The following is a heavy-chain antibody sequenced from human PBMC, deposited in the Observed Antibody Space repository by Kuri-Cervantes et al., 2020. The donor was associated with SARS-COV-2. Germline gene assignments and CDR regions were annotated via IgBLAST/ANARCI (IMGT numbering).Heavy chain of an antibody. D-gene: IGHD2-2*01. V-gene: IGHV3-74*01. CDR2: TNTDGSST. Sequence: GESLKISCAASGITFSSYAMSWVRQAPGKGLVWVSRTNTDGSSTSYADSVKGRFTISRDNAKNTLYLQMNSLRAEDTAVYYCARGYCSSTSCPPYYYYGMDVWGQGTTVTVSS. J-gene: IGHJ6*02. CDR3: ARGYCSSTSCPPYYYYGMDV. CDR1: GITFSSYA.